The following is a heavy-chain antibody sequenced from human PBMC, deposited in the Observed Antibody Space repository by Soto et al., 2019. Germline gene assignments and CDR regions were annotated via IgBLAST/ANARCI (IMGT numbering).Heavy chain of an antibody. CDR1: GGSFSSSA. CDR2: IIPIFGTA. J-gene: IGHJ4*02. Sequence: VKVSCRASGGSFSSSAISWVRKAPGQGLEWMGGIIPIFGTAKSPQKCRGRVTFTADESTSTAYMELSSLRSEDTSVYYCARSAYYYDSSGYYAEYWRQPSLLTVS. D-gene: IGHD3-22*01. V-gene: IGHV1-69*13. CDR3: ARSAYYYDSSGYYAEY.